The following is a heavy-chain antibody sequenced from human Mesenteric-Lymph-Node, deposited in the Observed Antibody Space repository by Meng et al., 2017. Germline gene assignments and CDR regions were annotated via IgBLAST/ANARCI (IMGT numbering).Heavy chain of an antibody. CDR3: ARGGASSGYYYVEGARYYYYGMDV. V-gene: IGHV4-4*07. CDR1: GGSISSYY. D-gene: IGHD3-22*01. CDR2: IYTSGST. J-gene: IGHJ6*02. Sequence: SETLSLTCTVSGGSISSYYWSWIRQPAGKGLEWIGRIYTSGSTNYNPSLKSRVTMSVDTSKNQFSLKLSSVTAADTAVYYCARGGASSGYYYVEGARYYYYGMDVWGQGTTVTVSS.